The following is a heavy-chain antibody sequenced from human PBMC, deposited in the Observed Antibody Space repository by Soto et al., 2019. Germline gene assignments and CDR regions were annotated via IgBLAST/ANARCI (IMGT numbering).Heavy chain of an antibody. Sequence: GESLKISCKGSGYSFTSYWSGWVRQMPGKGLEWMGIIYPGDSDTRYSPSFQGQVTISADKSISTAYLQWSSLKASDTAMYYCARDTDFWSGYPQGGYDYWGQGTLVTVSS. V-gene: IGHV5-51*01. CDR2: IYPGDSDT. D-gene: IGHD3-3*01. CDR3: ARDTDFWSGYPQGGYDY. CDR1: GYSFTSYW. J-gene: IGHJ4*02.